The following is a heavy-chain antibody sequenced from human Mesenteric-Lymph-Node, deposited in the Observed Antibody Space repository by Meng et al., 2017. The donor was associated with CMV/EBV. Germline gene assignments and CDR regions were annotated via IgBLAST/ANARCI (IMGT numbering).Heavy chain of an antibody. J-gene: IGHJ4*02. V-gene: IGHV4-4*02. Sequence: SGGSISSSNWWSWVRQPPGKGLEWIGGIYHSKGTNNNPSIRSRIAISVDKSKNQFSLKLSSVTAADTAVYYCARSWPGTGTSYYFDYWGQGTLVTVSS. CDR3: ARSWPGTGTSYYFDY. CDR2: IYHSKGT. CDR1: GGSISSSNW. D-gene: IGHD3-10*01.